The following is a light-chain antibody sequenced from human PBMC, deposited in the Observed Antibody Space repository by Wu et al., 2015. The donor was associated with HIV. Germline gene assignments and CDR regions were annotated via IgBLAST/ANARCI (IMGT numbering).Light chain of an antibody. Sequence: EIVLTQSPATLSLSPGETATLSCRASQSVNSYLTWYQQKPGQAPRLLIYDASNRATGIPARFSGSGSGTDFTLTISSLDPEDFAIYYCQQRSNWSTFGGGTKVEIK. V-gene: IGKV3-11*01. CDR3: QQRSNWST. J-gene: IGKJ4*01. CDR2: DAS. CDR1: QSVNSY.